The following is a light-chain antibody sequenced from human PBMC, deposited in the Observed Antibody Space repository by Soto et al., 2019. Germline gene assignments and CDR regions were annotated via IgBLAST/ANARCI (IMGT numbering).Light chain of an antibody. J-gene: IGKJ1*01. Sequence: DIQMTQSPSTLSASAGDRVTITCRASPSISSWLAWYQQKPGKAPKLLIYKASSVESGVTSRFSGSGSGTAFTLTISSLQPDDFANYYCQHYNSYPATFGKGTKVDIK. CDR3: QHYNSYPAT. CDR2: KAS. V-gene: IGKV1-5*03. CDR1: PSISSW.